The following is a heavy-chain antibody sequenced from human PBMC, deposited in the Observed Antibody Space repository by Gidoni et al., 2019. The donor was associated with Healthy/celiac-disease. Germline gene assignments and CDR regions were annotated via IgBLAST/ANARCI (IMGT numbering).Heavy chain of an antibody. D-gene: IGHD6-6*01. CDR1: GRSISSYY. J-gene: IGHJ6*03. V-gene: IGHV4-4*07. Sequence: QVQLQESGPGLVKPSETLSLTCPVSGRSISSYYWSWIRQPAGKGLEWIGRSYTSRSTNYNPSLKSRVTMSVDTSKNQFSLKLSAVTAADTAVYYWARSAARPYYYYYYMDVWGKGTTVTVSS. CDR3: ARSAARPYYYYYYMDV. CDR2: SYTSRST.